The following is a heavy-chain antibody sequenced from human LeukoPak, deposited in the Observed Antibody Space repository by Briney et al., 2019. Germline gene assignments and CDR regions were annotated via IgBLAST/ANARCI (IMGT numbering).Heavy chain of an antibody. CDR1: GGSISSGSYY. J-gene: IGHJ4*02. Sequence: SQTLSLTCTVSGGSISSGSYYWSWIRQPAGKGLEWIGRIYTSGSTNYNPSLKSRVTISVDTSKNQFSLKLSSVTAADTAVYYCARGPSIRYFDWLLPHPFCYFDYWGQGTLVTVSS. CDR2: IYTSGST. V-gene: IGHV4-61*02. D-gene: IGHD3-9*01. CDR3: ARGPSIRYFDWLLPHPFCYFDY.